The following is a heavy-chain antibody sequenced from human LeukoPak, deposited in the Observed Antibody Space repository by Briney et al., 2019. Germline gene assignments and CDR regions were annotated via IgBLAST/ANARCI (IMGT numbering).Heavy chain of an antibody. CDR3: ARRDSSGWYPDY. CDR1: GGSISSSNYY. V-gene: IGHV4-39*07. J-gene: IGHJ4*02. Sequence: SETLSLTCTVSGGSISSSNYYWGWIRQPPGKGLEWIGSIYYSGSTYYNPSLKSRVTISVDTSKNQFSLKLSSVTAADTAVYYCARRDSSGWYPDYWGQGTLVTVSS. CDR2: IYYSGST. D-gene: IGHD6-19*01.